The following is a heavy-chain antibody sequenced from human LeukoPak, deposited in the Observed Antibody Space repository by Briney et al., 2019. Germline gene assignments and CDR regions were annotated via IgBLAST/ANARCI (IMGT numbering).Heavy chain of an antibody. CDR1: GFTFSSYS. Sequence: GGSLRLSCAASGFTFSSYSMNWVRQAPGKGLEWVSSISGRSDSIYYADSGKGRFTISRDNAKNSVYLQVNSLRAEDTAVYYCSLWFGEPRAFDFRGQRTMVTVFS. V-gene: IGHV3-21*04. D-gene: IGHD3-10*01. J-gene: IGHJ3*01. CDR3: SLWFGEPRAFDF. CDR2: ISGRSDSI.